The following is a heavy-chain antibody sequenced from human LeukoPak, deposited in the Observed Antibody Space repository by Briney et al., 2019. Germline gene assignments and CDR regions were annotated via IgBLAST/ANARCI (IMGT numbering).Heavy chain of an antibody. D-gene: IGHD5-24*01. V-gene: IGHV3-23*01. CDR3: AKNPILKDGYKNSPYFDY. CDR1: GFTFSSYA. CDR2: ISGSGGST. Sequence: GGSLRLSCAASGFTFSSYAMSWVRQAPGKGLEWVSAISGSGGSTYYADSVKGRFTISRDNSKNTLYLQMNSLRAEDTAVYYCAKNPILKDGYKNSPYFDYWGQGTLVTVSS. J-gene: IGHJ4*02.